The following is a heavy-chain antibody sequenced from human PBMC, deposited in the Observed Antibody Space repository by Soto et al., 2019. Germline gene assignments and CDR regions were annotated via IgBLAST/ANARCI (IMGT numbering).Heavy chain of an antibody. CDR1: RDTFTSYY. CDR3: ARDDYDNWFDP. V-gene: IGHV1-46*01. CDR2: INPHGGST. Sequence: ASVKVSCKAPRDTFTSYYINWVRQAPGQGLEWMGVINPHGGSTAYAQKFKGRVTLTRDTSASTVYMELSSLRSEDTAVYYCARDDYDNWFDPWGQGTLVTVS. J-gene: IGHJ5*02. D-gene: IGHD4-17*01.